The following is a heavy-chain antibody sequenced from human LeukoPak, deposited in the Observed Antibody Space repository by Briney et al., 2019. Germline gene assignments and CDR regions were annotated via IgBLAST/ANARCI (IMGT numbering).Heavy chain of an antibody. J-gene: IGHJ2*01. D-gene: IGHD2-21*02. Sequence: PGGSLRLSGAASGFTFSSYAMSWVRQAPGKGLEWVSAISGSGGSTYYADSVKGRFTISRDNSKNTLYLQMKSLRAEDTAVYYCASSVTPYWYFDLWGRGTLVTVSS. CDR3: ASSVTPYWYFDL. CDR1: GFTFSSYA. V-gene: IGHV3-23*01. CDR2: ISGSGGST.